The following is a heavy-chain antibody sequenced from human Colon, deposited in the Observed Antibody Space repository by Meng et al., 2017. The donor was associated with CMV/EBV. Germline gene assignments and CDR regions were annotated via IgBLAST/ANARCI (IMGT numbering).Heavy chain of an antibody. CDR3: ARMALHWYFDL. Sequence: QGPGPGMLKPSETLSLTGLSSGDSISGRSYYWGWIRQPPGKGLEWIASIYYTGNDYHNPSLKSRVTISIDTSNNQFSLRLTSVTAADTAVYYCARMALHWYFDLWGRGTLVTASS. D-gene: IGHD5-24*01. CDR2: IYYTGND. V-gene: IGHV4-39*07. J-gene: IGHJ2*01. CDR1: GDSISGRSYY.